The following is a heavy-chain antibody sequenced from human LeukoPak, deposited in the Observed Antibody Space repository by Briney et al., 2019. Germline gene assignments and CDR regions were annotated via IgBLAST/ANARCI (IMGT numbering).Heavy chain of an antibody. D-gene: IGHD5-18*01. J-gene: IGHJ4*02. Sequence: GASVKVSCKASGGTFSSYAISWVRQAPGQGLEWMGRIIPIFGTANYAQKFQGRVTITTDESTSTAYMELSSLRSEGTAVYYCARDRPRGYSYGFPDYWGQGTLVTVSS. V-gene: IGHV1-69*05. CDR3: ARDRPRGYSYGFPDY. CDR1: GGTFSSYA. CDR2: IIPIFGTA.